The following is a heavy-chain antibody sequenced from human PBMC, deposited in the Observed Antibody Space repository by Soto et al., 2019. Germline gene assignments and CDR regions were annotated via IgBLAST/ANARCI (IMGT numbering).Heavy chain of an antibody. J-gene: IGHJ4*02. CDR1: GGSSISGGYY. CDR3: ARNLGMGSNGYYQY. CDR2: IYYSGST. D-gene: IGHD3-22*01. Sequence: SETLSLTCTVSGGSSISGGYYWSWIRKHPGKGLEWIGYIYYSGSTYYNPSLKSRVTISVDTSKNQFSLKLSSVTAADTAVYYCARNLGMGSNGYYQYWGQGTLVTVS. V-gene: IGHV4-31*03.